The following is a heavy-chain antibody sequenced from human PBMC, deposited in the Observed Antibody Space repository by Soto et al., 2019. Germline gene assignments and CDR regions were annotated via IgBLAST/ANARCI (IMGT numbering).Heavy chain of an antibody. CDR3: ARGGSSSDNGMDV. V-gene: IGHV3-48*02. CDR2: ISSRSYTV. Sequence: EVQLVESGGGLVQPGGSLRHSCAASGFSFSTYSMNWVRQAPGKGLEWVSYISSRSYTVYYIDSVKGRFTISRDNAKSSLYLQMNSLRDEDTAVYYCARGGSSSDNGMDVWGQGTTVTVSS. CDR1: GFSFSTYS. J-gene: IGHJ6*02. D-gene: IGHD6-6*01.